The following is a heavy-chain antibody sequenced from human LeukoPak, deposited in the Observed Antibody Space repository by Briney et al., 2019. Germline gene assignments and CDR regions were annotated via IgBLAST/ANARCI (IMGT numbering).Heavy chain of an antibody. CDR3: ATGAGCGY. Sequence: GGSLRLSCAASGFTFSTYWMHWVRQVPGKGLVWVSRIGTDGSSTSYTDSVRGRFTISRDNAKNTLYLQMNSLRAEDTAVYYCATGAGCGYWGQGTLVTVSS. CDR1: GFTFSTYW. D-gene: IGHD6-19*01. CDR2: IGTDGSST. J-gene: IGHJ4*02. V-gene: IGHV3-74*01.